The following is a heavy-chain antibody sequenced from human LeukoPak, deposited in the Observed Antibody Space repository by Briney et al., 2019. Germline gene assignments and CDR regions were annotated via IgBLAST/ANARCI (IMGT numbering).Heavy chain of an antibody. CDR2: ISSSSSYI. J-gene: IGHJ6*03. CDR1: GLTVSSNC. V-gene: IGHV3-21*01. D-gene: IGHD4-11*01. Sequence: GGSLRLSCAASGLTVSSNCMNWVRQAPGKGLEWVSSISSSSSYIYYADSVKGRFTISRDNSKNTLYLQMNSLRTEDTAVYYCAKDEVTRGYYYVDVWGKGTTVTVSS. CDR3: AKDEVTRGYYYVDV.